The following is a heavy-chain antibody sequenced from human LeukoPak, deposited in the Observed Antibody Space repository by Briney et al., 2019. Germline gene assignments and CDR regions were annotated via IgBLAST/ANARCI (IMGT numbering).Heavy chain of an antibody. CDR2: ISGSADNT. Sequence: GGSLRLSCTASGFTLSSYAMSWVRQAPGEGLEWVPTISGSADNTNYAEAVKGRFTISRDNSKNTMYPQMNSLRAEDTAVYYCAKQGFGCWGQGTLVTVSS. V-gene: IGHV3-23*01. J-gene: IGHJ4*02. CDR3: AKQGFGC. CDR1: GFTLSSYA.